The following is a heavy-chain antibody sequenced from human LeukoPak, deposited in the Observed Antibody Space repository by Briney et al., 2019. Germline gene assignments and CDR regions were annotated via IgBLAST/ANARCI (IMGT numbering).Heavy chain of an antibody. CDR1: GFTFTVYT. CDR2: IGSSSSDI. V-gene: IGHV3-21*04. J-gene: IGHJ4*02. D-gene: IGHD4-17*01. Sequence: GGSLRLSCAASGFTFTVYTMNWVRQAPGKGLEWVSSIGSSSSDIYYADSVKGRFTISRDNARNSLYLQMNSLRDEDTAVYYCARDRPIYGDYAGDWGQGTLVTVSS. CDR3: ARDRPIYGDYAGD.